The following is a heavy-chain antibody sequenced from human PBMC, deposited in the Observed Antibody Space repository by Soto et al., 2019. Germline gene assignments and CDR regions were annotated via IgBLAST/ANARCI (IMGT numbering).Heavy chain of an antibody. V-gene: IGHV1-18*01. Sequence: QVQLVQSGAEVKKPGASVKVSCKASGYTFTSYGISWVRQAPGQGLEWMGWISAYNGNTNYAQKLEGRVTMTTDTSTSSAYMELSSLGSDDTAVYYCARDEGGVDWPHSSFDYWGQGTLVTVSS. CDR3: ARDEGGVDWPHSSFDY. D-gene: IGHD3-9*01. J-gene: IGHJ4*02. CDR2: ISAYNGNT. CDR1: GYTFTSYG.